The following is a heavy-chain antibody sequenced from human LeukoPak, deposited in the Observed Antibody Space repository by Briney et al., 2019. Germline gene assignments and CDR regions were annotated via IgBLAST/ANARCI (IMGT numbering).Heavy chain of an antibody. J-gene: IGHJ4*02. CDR3: ARAKVDTANDY. CDR2: INPNSGGT. V-gene: IGHV1-2*02. Sequence: GASVKVSCKASGYTFTGYYMHWVRQAPGQGLEWMGWINPNSGGTNYAQKFQGRVTMTRDTSTSTVYMELSSLRSEDTAVYYCARAKVDTANDYWGQGTLVTVSS. CDR1: GYTFTGYY. D-gene: IGHD5-18*01.